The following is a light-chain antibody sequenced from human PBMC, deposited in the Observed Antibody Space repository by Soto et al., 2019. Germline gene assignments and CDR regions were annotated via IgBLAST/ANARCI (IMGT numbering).Light chain of an antibody. CDR1: TSDVGDYKY. V-gene: IGLV2-14*01. CDR2: EVT. J-gene: IGLJ3*02. Sequence: QSVLTQPASVSGSPGQSITISCTGTTSDVGDYKYISWYQQHPGKVPKLIIYEVTNRPSGVSNRFSGSKSGNTASLTISGLQAEDEADYYCSLYTISRVFGGGTKVTVL. CDR3: SLYTISRV.